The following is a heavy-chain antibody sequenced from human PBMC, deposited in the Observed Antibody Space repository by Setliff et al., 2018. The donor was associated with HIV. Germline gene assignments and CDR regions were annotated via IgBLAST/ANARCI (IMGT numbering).Heavy chain of an antibody. CDR1: GGSVDSRDYY. V-gene: IGHV4-39*07. Sequence: PSETLSLTCAVSGGSVDSRDYYWGWIRQPPGKGLEWIGNILYGGTTYYTPSLKSRVTISVEASKRQWSLKLNSVTAADTAVYYCATNECRGADCPQMYDYWGQGILVTVSS. CDR2: ILYGGTT. J-gene: IGHJ4*02. CDR3: ATNECRGADCPQMYDY. D-gene: IGHD2-21*02.